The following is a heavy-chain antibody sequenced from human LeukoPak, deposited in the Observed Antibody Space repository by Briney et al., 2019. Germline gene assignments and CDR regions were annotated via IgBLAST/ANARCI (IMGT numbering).Heavy chain of an antibody. J-gene: IGHJ3*02. V-gene: IGHV1-18*04. Sequence: GASVKVSCKASGYTFTSYGISWVRQAPGQGLEWMGWISAYNGNTNYAQKLQGRVTMTTDTSTSTAYMELRSLRSDDTAAYYCAMSERMNDAFDIWGQGTMVTVSS. CDR2: ISAYNGNT. CDR1: GYTFTSYG. D-gene: IGHD2-15*01. CDR3: AMSERMNDAFDI.